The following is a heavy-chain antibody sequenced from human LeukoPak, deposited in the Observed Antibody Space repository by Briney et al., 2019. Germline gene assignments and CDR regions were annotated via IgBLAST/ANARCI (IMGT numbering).Heavy chain of an antibody. CDR2: VYSTGTT. V-gene: IGHV4-4*07. J-gene: IGHJ4*02. CDR3: ARDFLGRGVLFDY. CDR1: GDSMISYY. Sequence: SETLSLTCTVSGDSMISYYWSWIRQPAGKGLEWIGRVYSTGTTTYNPPLESRVTMSIDTSKNQFSLKLTSVTAADTAVYYCARDFLGRGVLFDYWGQGILVTVSS. D-gene: IGHD3-10*01.